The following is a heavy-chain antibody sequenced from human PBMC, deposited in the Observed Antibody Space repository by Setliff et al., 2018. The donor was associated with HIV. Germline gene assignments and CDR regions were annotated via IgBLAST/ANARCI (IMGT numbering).Heavy chain of an antibody. Sequence: SETLSLTCTVSGGSISDYYWTWIRQPPGKGLEWIGYIYYSGNTNYNPSLKSRVTMSVDTSKNQFSLRLSSVTAADTAVYYCAREIQFSATTYYYYYMDDWGRGTTVTVSS. CDR3: AREIQFSATTYYYYYMDD. V-gene: IGHV4-59*12. D-gene: IGHD5-18*01. CDR2: IYYSGNT. J-gene: IGHJ6*03. CDR1: GGSISDYY.